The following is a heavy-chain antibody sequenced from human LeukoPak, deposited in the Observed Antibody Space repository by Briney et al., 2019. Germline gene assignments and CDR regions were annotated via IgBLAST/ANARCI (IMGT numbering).Heavy chain of an antibody. D-gene: IGHD6-13*01. CDR2: ITGSGGNT. Sequence: GGSLRLSCAASGFTFSSYAMSWVRQAPGKGLEGVSLITGSGGNTYSADSVKGRFTISRDNSKNTLYLQMSSLRAEDTATYYCAQGTPTGYGTSWFDYWGQGTLVTVSS. CDR3: AQGTPTGYGTSWFDY. J-gene: IGHJ4*02. CDR1: GFTFSSYA. V-gene: IGHV3-23*01.